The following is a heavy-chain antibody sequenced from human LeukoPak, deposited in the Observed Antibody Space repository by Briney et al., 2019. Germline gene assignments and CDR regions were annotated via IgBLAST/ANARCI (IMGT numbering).Heavy chain of an antibody. V-gene: IGHV3-23*01. J-gene: IGHJ4*02. CDR2: ISDSGGNT. Sequence: GGSLRLSCAVSGITLSNYGMSWVRQAPGKGLEWVAGISDSGGNTNYADSVKGRFAISRDNPKNTLYLQMNSLRAEDTTVYFCAKRGVVIRVILVGFHKQAYYFDSWGQGALVTVSS. CDR1: GITLSNYG. CDR3: AKRGVVIRVILVGFHKQAYYFDS. D-gene: IGHD3-22*01.